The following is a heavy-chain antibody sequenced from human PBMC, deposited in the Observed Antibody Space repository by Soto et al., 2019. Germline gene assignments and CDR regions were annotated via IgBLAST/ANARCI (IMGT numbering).Heavy chain of an antibody. J-gene: IGHJ4*02. Sequence: PGESLKISCKSSGYIIKNYWISWVRQTPGQGLEWMGIIFPDDSDTRYSPSFQGHVTISVDKSISTAYVQWSSLKASDSAISYCFRGGVTPRTFDYWGQGTLVTISS. D-gene: IGHD3-16*01. CDR1: GYIIKNYW. CDR2: IFPDDSDT. CDR3: FRGGVTPRTFDY. V-gene: IGHV5-51*01.